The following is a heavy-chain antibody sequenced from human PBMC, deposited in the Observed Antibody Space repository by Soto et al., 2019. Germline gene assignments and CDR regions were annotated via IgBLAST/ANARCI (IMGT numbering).Heavy chain of an antibody. Sequence: ASVKVSCKVPGYTLTELSMHWVRQAPGKGLEWMGGFDPEDGETIYAQKFQGRVTMTEDTSTDTAYMELSSLRSEDTAVYYCATAGYYYDSSGYPYYFDYWGQGTLVTVSS. J-gene: IGHJ4*02. CDR3: ATAGYYYDSSGYPYYFDY. CDR2: FDPEDGET. V-gene: IGHV1-24*01. D-gene: IGHD3-22*01. CDR1: GYTLTELS.